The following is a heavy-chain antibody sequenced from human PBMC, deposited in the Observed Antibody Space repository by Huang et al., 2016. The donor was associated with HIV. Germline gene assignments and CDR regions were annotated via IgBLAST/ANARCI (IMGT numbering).Heavy chain of an antibody. V-gene: IGHV1-2*02. D-gene: IGHD5-12*01. Sequence: QVQLVQSGAEVKKPGASVKVSCKPSGYAFADYFIHWVRQAPGQGLEWMAWFNPNNGATTYDQKLLGRLTVTGDTSMRTAYMELSGLTSDDTAKYYCTRDGVAPDEEFDYWGQGTVIIVSS. CDR1: GYAFADYF. CDR3: TRDGVAPDEEFDY. J-gene: IGHJ4*02. CDR2: FNPNNGAT.